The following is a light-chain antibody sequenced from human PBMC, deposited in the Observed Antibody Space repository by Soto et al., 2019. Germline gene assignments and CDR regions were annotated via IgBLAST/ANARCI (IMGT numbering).Light chain of an antibody. J-gene: IGKJ1*01. CDR1: QSISSW. CDR2: HAY. V-gene: IGKV1-5*01. CDR3: QQYNSYPWT. Sequence: DIQMTQSPSTLSASVGDRVTLTCRASQSISSWLAWYQQKPGKAPKLLIYHAYSLESGVLSRFSGSESGTEFTLTINSLQPDDFATYYCQQYNSYPWTFGQGTKVDIK.